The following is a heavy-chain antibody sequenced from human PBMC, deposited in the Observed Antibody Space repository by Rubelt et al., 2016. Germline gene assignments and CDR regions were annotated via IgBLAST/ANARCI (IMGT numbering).Heavy chain of an antibody. CDR2: IYSGGST. CDR3: AGGGMGGSTGDFDY. Sequence: EVQLVESGGGLVQPGGSLRLSCAASGFTVSSNYMSWVRQAPGKGLEWVSVIYSGGSTYYADAVQGRYGSSRGNSEKTLCLDMNGLRAEDTAVYYCAGGGMGGSTGDFDYWGQGTLVTVSS. V-gene: IGHV3-66*01. J-gene: IGHJ4*02. CDR1: GFTVSSNY. D-gene: IGHD1-26*01.